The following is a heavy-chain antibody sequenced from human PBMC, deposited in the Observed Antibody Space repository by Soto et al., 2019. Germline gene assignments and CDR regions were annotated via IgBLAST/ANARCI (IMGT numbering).Heavy chain of an antibody. V-gene: IGHV3-11*06. CDR3: ARVLAAANTKYYYGMDV. D-gene: IGHD6-13*01. CDR2: ISSSSSYT. Sequence: GGSLRLSCAASGFTFSDYYMSWIRQAPGKGLEWVSYISSSSSYTNYADSVKGRFTISRDNAKNSLYLQMNSLRAEDTAVYYCARVLAAANTKYYYGMDVWGQGTTVTAP. J-gene: IGHJ6*02. CDR1: GFTFSDYY.